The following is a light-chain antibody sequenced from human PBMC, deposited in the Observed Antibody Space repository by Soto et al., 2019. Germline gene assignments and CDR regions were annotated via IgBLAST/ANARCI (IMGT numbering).Light chain of an antibody. J-gene: IGKJ4*01. CDR2: DAS. CDR1: QGISTF. Sequence: DIQLTQSPSFLSASVGDRVTITCRASQGISTFLPWYQQHPGTAPKRLIYDASNLQSGVPSRFSGSGSGTEFTLTISSLQPEDFATYYCQQVNNYPLTFGGGSKVEIK. V-gene: IGKV1-9*01. CDR3: QQVNNYPLT.